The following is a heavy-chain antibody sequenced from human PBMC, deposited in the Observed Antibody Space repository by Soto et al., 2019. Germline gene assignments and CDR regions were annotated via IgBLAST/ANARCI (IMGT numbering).Heavy chain of an antibody. Sequence: QVQLQESGPGLVKPSETLSLTCTVSGGSISSYYWSWIRQPPGKGLEWIGYIYYSGSTNYNPSLKRRVTISVDTSKNQFSLKLSSVTAADTAVYYCASRYCSSTSCPDYYYGMDVWGQGTTVTVSS. CDR2: IYYSGST. CDR1: GGSISSYY. CDR3: ASRYCSSTSCPDYYYGMDV. V-gene: IGHV4-59*01. D-gene: IGHD2-2*01. J-gene: IGHJ6*02.